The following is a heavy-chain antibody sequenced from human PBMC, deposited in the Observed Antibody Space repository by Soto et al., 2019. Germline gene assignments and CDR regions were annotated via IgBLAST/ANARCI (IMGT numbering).Heavy chain of an antibody. CDR2: ISYDGSNK. V-gene: IGHV3-30-3*01. Sequence: QVQLVESGGGVVQPGRSLRLSCTASGFTFSRYAMHWVRQAPGKGLEWVAVISYDGSNKYYADSVKGRFTIYRDNSKNTLFLQMNSLRAEDTAVYYCARPDYGSGSYPDYWGQGTLVTVSS. CDR1: GFTFSRYA. J-gene: IGHJ4*02. CDR3: ARPDYGSGSYPDY. D-gene: IGHD3-10*01.